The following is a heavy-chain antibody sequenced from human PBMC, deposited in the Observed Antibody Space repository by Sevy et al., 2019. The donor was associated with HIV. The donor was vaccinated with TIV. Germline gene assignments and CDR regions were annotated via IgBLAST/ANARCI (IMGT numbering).Heavy chain of an antibody. CDR1: GGSVSSGRYY. CDR3: GAGGDYGLGSYHS. D-gene: IGHD3-10*01. CDR2: IYYSGRA. J-gene: IGHJ4*02. Sequence: SETLSLTCTVSGGSVSSGRYYWSWIRQSPGKGLEWIGYIYYSGRANQNPSLRSRVTISLDTSKNQVSMRLRSVTAADTAVYCWGAGGDYGLGSYHSWGQGTLVTVSS. V-gene: IGHV4-61*01.